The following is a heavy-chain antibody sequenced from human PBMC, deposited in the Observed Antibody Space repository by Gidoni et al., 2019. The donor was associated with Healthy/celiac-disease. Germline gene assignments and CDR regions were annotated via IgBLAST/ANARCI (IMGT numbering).Heavy chain of an antibody. CDR1: GGSISSSSYY. CDR2: IYYSGST. D-gene: IGHD3-22*01. Sequence: QLQLQESGPGLVKPSETLSLTCTVSGGSISSSSYYWGWIRQPPGKGLEWIGSIYYSGSTYYNPSLKSRVTISVDTSKNQFSLKLSSVTAADTAVYYCARHFDYYDSSGYRYWGQGTLVTVSS. V-gene: IGHV4-39*01. J-gene: IGHJ4*02. CDR3: ARHFDYYDSSGYRY.